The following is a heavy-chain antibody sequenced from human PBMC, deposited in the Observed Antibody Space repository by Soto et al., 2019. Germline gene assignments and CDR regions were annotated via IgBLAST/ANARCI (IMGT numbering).Heavy chain of an antibody. CDR1: GFTFSDYA. J-gene: IGHJ4*03. D-gene: IGHD3-16*01. CDR3: AKKEEYDYVWGKSPLD. Sequence: GGSLRLSCAASGFTFSDYAMHWVRQAPGKGLEWVAVVAYDGRSKYYADSVKGRFTISRDNSKNTLSLQMDSLRAEDTALYYCAKKEEYDYVWGKSPLDWGQGTLVTVSS. V-gene: IGHV3-30*04. CDR2: VAYDGRSK.